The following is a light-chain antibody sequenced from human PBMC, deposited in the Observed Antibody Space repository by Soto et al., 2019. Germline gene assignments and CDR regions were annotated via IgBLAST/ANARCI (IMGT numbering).Light chain of an antibody. J-gene: IGKJ5*01. CDR2: GAS. CDR1: QTLSNS. CDR3: QQYNNWPPIT. Sequence: EIVLTQSPGTLSLSPGERATLSCRASQTLSNSFIAWYQQKPGQAPRLLIYGASNRATGIPDRFSGSGSGTEFTLTISRLQSEDFAVYYCQQYNNWPPITFGQGTRLEIK. V-gene: IGKV3-15*01.